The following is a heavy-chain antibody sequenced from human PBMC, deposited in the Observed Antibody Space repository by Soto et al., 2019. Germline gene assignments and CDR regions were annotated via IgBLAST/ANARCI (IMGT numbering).Heavy chain of an antibody. D-gene: IGHD3-16*01. CDR2: ISYDGSNK. CDR1: GFTFSSYG. Sequence: QVQLVESGGGVVQPGRSLRLSCAASGFTFSSYGMHWVRQAPGKGLEWVAVISYDGSNKYYADSVKGRFTISRDNSKNTLYLQMNSLRAEDTAVYYCAKDLGGPGYWGQGTLVTVSS. J-gene: IGHJ4*02. V-gene: IGHV3-30*18. CDR3: AKDLGGPGY.